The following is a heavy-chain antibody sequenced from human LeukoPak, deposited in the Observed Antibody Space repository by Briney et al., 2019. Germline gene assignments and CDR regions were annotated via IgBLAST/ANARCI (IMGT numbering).Heavy chain of an antibody. J-gene: IGHJ6*02. CDR3: AKTPKDSSWYYYYYGMDV. Sequence: PGRSLRLSCAASGFTFSSYAMHWVRQAPGKGLEWVSAITGSGGSTYYADSVKGRFTISRDNSKNTLYLQMNSLRAEDTAVYYCAKTPKDSSWYYYYYGMDVWGQGTTVTVSS. CDR1: GFTFSSYA. CDR2: ITGSGGST. D-gene: IGHD2-15*01. V-gene: IGHV3-23*01.